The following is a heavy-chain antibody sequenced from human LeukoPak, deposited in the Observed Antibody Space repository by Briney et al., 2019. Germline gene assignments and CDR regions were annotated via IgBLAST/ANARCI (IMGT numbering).Heavy chain of an antibody. Sequence: SETLSLTCTVSGGSISSYYWSCIRYLPGKGLEWIGYIDYSGSTNYNPSLKSRVTISVDTSKNQFSLKLSSVTAADTAVYYCARVHGRAFDYWGQGTLVTVSS. CDR3: ARVHGRAFDY. J-gene: IGHJ4*02. V-gene: IGHV4-59*01. D-gene: IGHD2-15*01. CDR2: IDYSGST. CDR1: GGSISSYY.